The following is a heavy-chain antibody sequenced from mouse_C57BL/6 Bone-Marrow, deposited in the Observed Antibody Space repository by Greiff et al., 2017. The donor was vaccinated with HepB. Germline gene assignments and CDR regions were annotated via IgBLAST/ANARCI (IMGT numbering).Heavy chain of an antibody. CDR1: GYTFTSYW. Sequence: QVQLKQPGAELVRPGSSVKLSCKASGYTFTSYWMHWVKQRPIQGLEWIGNIDPSDSETHYNQKFKDKATLTVDKSSSTAYMQLSSLTSEDSAVYYCARSGDYLSSWGQGTLVTVSA. CDR2: IDPSDSET. CDR3: ARSGDYLSS. D-gene: IGHD2-4*01. V-gene: IGHV1-52*01. J-gene: IGHJ3*02.